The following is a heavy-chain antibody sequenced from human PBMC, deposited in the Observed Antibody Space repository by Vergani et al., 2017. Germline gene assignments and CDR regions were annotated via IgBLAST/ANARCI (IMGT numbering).Heavy chain of an antibody. V-gene: IGHV4-30-4*01. Sequence: QVQLQESGPGLVKPSQTLSLTCTVSGGSISSGDYYWSWIRQPPGKGLEWIGYIYYSGSTYYNPSLMSRVTISVDTSKNQFSLKLSSVTAADTAVYYCARAPFDFWSGYYEGWFDPWGQGTLVTVSS. J-gene: IGHJ5*02. D-gene: IGHD3-3*01. CDR2: IYYSGST. CDR1: GGSISSGDYY. CDR3: ARAPFDFWSGYYEGWFDP.